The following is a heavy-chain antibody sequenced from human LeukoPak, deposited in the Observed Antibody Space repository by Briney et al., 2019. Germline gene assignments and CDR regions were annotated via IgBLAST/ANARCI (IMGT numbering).Heavy chain of an antibody. V-gene: IGHV3-7*01. CDR1: GFSFNRYW. CDR2: IKEDGSET. D-gene: IGHD1-26*01. J-gene: IGHJ6*02. Sequence: GGSLRLSCAASGFSFNRYWMSLVRQAPGKGLEWVANIKEDGSETYYVDSVKGRFTISRDNAKKSVYPQMNSLRADDTAVYYCAKDRSGSYGMDVWGQGTTVTVSS. CDR3: AKDRSGSYGMDV.